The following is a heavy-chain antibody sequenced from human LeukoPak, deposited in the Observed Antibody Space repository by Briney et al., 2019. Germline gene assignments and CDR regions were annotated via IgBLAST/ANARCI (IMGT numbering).Heavy chain of an antibody. D-gene: IGHD2-15*01. CDR2: IYHSGST. CDR1: GGSISSSNW. V-gene: IGHV4-4*02. Sequence: SGTLSLTCAVSGGSISSSNWWSWVRQPPGKGLEWIGEIYHSGSTNYNPSLKSRVTLSVDKSKNQFSLKLSSVTAADTAVYYCARDKACSGGSCYYYGMDVWGQGTTVTVSS. CDR3: ARDKACSGGSCYYYGMDV. J-gene: IGHJ6*02.